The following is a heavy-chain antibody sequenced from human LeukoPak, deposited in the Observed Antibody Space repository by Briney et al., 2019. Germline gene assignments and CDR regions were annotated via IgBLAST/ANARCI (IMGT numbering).Heavy chain of an antibody. CDR2: VFSSGNT. CDR1: GVSIRSYW. D-gene: IGHD3-9*01. J-gene: IGHJ6*03. V-gene: IGHV4-59*13. CDR3: ASSNGFDWSPEYYVDV. Sequence: SETLSLTCSVSGVSIRSYWWSWIRNPQGKGLKWIAYVFSSGNTNYNPSLKGRVTISVDISKNQFSLKVTSVTAADTAVYYRASSNGFDWSPEYYVDVWGKGTSVTVSS.